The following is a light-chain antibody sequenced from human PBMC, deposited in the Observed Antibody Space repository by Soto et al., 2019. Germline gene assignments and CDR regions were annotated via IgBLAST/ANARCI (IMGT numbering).Light chain of an antibody. CDR1: SSDVGGYNY. V-gene: IGLV2-11*01. Sequence: QSALTQPRSVSGSPGQSVTISCTGTSSDVGGYNYVSWYQQYPGKAPKPMIYDVTKRPSGVPDRFSGSKSGNTASLTISGLQAEDEADYYCASWDDNLNCPEFGGGTKLTVL. J-gene: IGLJ2*01. CDR2: DVT. CDR3: ASWDDNLNCPE.